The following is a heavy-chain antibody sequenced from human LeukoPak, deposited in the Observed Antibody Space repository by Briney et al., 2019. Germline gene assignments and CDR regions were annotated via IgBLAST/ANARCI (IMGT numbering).Heavy chain of an antibody. CDR2: FYTSGST. CDR3: ARVDGYNQVGFDP. D-gene: IGHD5-24*01. V-gene: IGHV4-4*07. J-gene: IGHJ5*02. Sequence: PSETLSLTCTVSGGSISSYYWSWIRQPAGKGLEWIGRFYTSGSTKYNPSLKSRVTMSVDTSKNQFSLKLSSVTAADTAVYYCARVDGYNQVGFDPWGQGTLVTVSS. CDR1: GGSISSYY.